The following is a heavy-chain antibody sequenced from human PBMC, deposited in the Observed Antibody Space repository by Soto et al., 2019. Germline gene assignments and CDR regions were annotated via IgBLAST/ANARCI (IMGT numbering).Heavy chain of an antibody. D-gene: IGHD3-3*01. CDR1: GGTFNRYA. CDR3: AGSAITLFGVVSIPPHYYSEMDV. V-gene: IGHV1-69*01. CDR2: IIPIFGIG. J-gene: IGHJ6*02. Sequence: QVQLVQSGAEVKKPGSSVKVSCKASGGTFNRYAISWVRQAPGQGLEWMGGIIPIFGIGNDAQRFQGRVTITADESTGTSYMELSSLRSEDTGVYYCAGSAITLFGVVSIPPHYYSEMDVLGQGTTVTVSS.